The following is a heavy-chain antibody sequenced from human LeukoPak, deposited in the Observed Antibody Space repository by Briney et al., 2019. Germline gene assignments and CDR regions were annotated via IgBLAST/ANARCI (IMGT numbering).Heavy chain of an antibody. J-gene: IGHJ4*02. CDR3: ARTVRPRGYCSSTSCPAGRYFDY. CDR2: ILYTGST. CDR1: GVSISSYY. Sequence: SETLSLTCTVSGVSISSYYWSWIRQPPGKGLEWIGYILYTGSTNYNPSLKSRVTMSVDTSKNQFSLKLSSVTAADTAVYYCARTVRPRGYCSSTSCPAGRYFDYWGQGTLVTVSS. D-gene: IGHD2-2*01. V-gene: IGHV4-59*12.